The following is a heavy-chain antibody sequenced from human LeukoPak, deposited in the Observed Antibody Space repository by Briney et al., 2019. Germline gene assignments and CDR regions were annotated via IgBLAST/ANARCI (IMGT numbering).Heavy chain of an antibody. V-gene: IGHV4-59*08. D-gene: IGHD1-26*01. Sequence: SETLSLTCTVSGGSISTYSWSWIRQPPGKGLEWIGYIHYSGSTNYNPSLKSRVTMSVDTSKNQFSLRLSSVTAADTAVYYCARRLRGGYYPHYYYYYMDVWGKGTTVTVSS. CDR2: IHYSGST. J-gene: IGHJ6*03. CDR3: ARRLRGGYYPHYYYYYMDV. CDR1: GGSISTYS.